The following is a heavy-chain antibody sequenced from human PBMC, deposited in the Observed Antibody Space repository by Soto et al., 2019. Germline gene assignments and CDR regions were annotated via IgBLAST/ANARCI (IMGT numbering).Heavy chain of an antibody. D-gene: IGHD3-10*01. CDR2: INHSGGT. Sequence: SETLSLTCAVHGGSFRCYYWSWIRQPPGKGLEWIGEINHSGGTNYNPSLKSRVSISVDASKNQFSLQLTSVTAADTAVYYCARLWSSNEGSSWGQGTLVTV. CDR3: ARLWSSNEGSS. J-gene: IGHJ4*02. V-gene: IGHV4-34*01. CDR1: GGSFRCYY.